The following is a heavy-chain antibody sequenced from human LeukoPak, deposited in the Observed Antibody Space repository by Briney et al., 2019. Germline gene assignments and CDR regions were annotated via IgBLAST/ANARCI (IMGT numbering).Heavy chain of an antibody. CDR2: IYYSGST. V-gene: IGHV4-59*01. Sequence: PSETLSPTCTVSGGSISSYYWSWIRQPPGKGLEWIGYIYYSGSTNYNPSLKSRVTISVDTSKNQFSLKLSSVTAADTAVYYCARVGDSSGWRNWFDPWGQGTLVTVSS. CDR1: GGSISSYY. J-gene: IGHJ5*02. D-gene: IGHD6-19*01. CDR3: ARVGDSSGWRNWFDP.